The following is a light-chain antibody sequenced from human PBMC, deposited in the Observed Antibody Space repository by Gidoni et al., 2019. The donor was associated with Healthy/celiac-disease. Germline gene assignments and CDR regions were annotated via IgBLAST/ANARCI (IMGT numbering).Light chain of an antibody. Sequence: DIQMTQSPSTLSASVGDRVTITCRASQSISSWLAWYQQKPGKAPKLLIYKESSLESGVPSRFSGSGSGTEFTLTISSLQPDDFATYYCQQYNSYSPWYTFGQGTKLEIK. J-gene: IGKJ2*01. V-gene: IGKV1-5*03. CDR3: QQYNSYSPWYT. CDR1: QSISSW. CDR2: KES.